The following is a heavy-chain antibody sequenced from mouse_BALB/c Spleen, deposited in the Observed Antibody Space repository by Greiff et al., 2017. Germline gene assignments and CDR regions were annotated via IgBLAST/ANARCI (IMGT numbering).Heavy chain of an antibody. CDR1: GFTFSSYT. V-gene: IGHV5-6-4*01. CDR2: ISSGGSYT. CDR3: ARADLGYYAMDY. D-gene: IGHD3-1*01. J-gene: IGHJ4*01. Sequence: EVMLVESGGGLVKPGGSLKLSCAASGFTFSSYTMSWVRQTPEKRLEWVATISSGGSYTYYPDSVKGRFTISRDNAKNTLYLQMSSLKSEDTAMYYCARADLGYYAMDYWGQGTSVTVSS.